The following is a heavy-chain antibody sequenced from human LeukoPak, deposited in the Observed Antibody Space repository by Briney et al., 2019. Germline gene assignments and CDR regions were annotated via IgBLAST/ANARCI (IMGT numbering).Heavy chain of an antibody. Sequence: AASVKVSCKASGGTFSSYTISWVRQAPGQGLEWMGWISAYNGNTNYAQKLQGRVTMTTDTSTSTAYMELRSLRSDDTAVYYCARDEVVAATSPFDYWGQGTLVTVSS. J-gene: IGHJ4*02. D-gene: IGHD2-15*01. CDR1: GGTFSSYT. CDR2: ISAYNGNT. CDR3: ARDEVVAATSPFDY. V-gene: IGHV1-18*01.